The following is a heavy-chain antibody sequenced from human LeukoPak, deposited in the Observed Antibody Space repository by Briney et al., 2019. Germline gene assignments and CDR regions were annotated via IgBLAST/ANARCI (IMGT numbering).Heavy chain of an antibody. V-gene: IGHV3-49*04. CDR1: GFTFNSYA. CDR2: IRTKAYGGTP. D-gene: IGHD3-16*02. CDR3: SGTSYVWGSYRSLDF. J-gene: IGHJ4*02. Sequence: GGSLRLSCAASGFTFNSYAMSWVRQAPGKGLEWVGFIRTKAYGGTPEYAASVKGRFTISRDDFKSIAYLQVNSLKTEDTAVYFCSGTSYVWGSYRSLDFWGQGTLVTVSS.